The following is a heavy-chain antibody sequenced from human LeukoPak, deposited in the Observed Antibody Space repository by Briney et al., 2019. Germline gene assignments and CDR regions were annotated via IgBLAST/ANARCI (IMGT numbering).Heavy chain of an antibody. CDR2: ISGSGGST. D-gene: IGHD6-13*01. CDR3: AKVDIAAAGTQDFDY. Sequence: GGSLRLSCAASGFTFSSYAMSWVRQAPGKGLEWVSAISGSGGSTYYADSVKGRFTISRDNSKNTLYLQMNSLRAEDTDVYYCAKVDIAAAGTQDFDYWGQGTLVTVSS. V-gene: IGHV3-23*01. CDR1: GFTFSSYA. J-gene: IGHJ4*02.